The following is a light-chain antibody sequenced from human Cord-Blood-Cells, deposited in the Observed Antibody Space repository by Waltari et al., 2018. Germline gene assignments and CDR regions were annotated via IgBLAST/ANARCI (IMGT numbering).Light chain of an antibody. Sequence: QSALTQPRSVSGSPGQSVTISCTGTSSDVGGYNYVSRYQQHPGKAPKLMIYDVSKRPSGVHDRFSGSKSGNTASLTISGLQAEDEADYYCCSYAGSYTYVFGTGTKVTVL. CDR3: CSYAGSYTYV. J-gene: IGLJ1*01. CDR1: SSDVGGYNY. CDR2: DVS. V-gene: IGLV2-11*01.